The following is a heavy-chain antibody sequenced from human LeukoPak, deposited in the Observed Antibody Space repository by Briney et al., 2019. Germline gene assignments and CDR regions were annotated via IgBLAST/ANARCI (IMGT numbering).Heavy chain of an antibody. CDR1: NTSISTYY. CDR3: ARGNRLGYSYGLDY. CDR2: IYYSGNT. D-gene: IGHD5-18*01. Sequence: PSETLSLTCTASNTSISTYYWSWIRQPPGKGLEWIGYIYYSGNTNYNSSLKSRVTISLDTSKNQFSLKLSSVTAADTAVYYCARGNRLGYSYGLDYWGQGTLVTVSS. V-gene: IGHV4-59*01. J-gene: IGHJ4*02.